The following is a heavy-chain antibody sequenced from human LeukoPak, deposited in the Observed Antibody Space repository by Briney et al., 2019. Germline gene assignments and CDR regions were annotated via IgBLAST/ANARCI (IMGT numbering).Heavy chain of an antibody. J-gene: IGHJ4*02. CDR2: ITVNGDGT. CDR3: AKDLSPYCSSTSCYGYFDY. CDR1: GFTFNNHA. D-gene: IGHD2-2*01. Sequence: PGGSLRLSCAASGFTFNNHAMSWARQAPGKGLEWVSSITVNGDGTKYADAVKGRFTISRDNSKNTLYLQMNSLRAEDTAVYYCAKDLSPYCSSTSCYGYFDYWGQGTLVTVSS. V-gene: IGHV3-23*01.